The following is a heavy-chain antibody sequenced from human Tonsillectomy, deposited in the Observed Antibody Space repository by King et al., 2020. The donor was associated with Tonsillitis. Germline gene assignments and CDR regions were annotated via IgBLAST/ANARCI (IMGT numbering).Heavy chain of an antibody. D-gene: IGHD2-2*01. Sequence: EQQLVQSGAEVKKPGESLKISCKGSGYSFTSYWIGWVRQMPGKGLEWMGIIYPGDSDTRYSPSFQGQVTISADKSISTAYLQWSSLKASDTAMYYCARLCSSTSCYAHDAFDIWGQGTMVTVSS. CDR1: GYSFTSYW. V-gene: IGHV5-51*01. CDR3: ARLCSSTSCYAHDAFDI. J-gene: IGHJ3*02. CDR2: IYPGDSDT.